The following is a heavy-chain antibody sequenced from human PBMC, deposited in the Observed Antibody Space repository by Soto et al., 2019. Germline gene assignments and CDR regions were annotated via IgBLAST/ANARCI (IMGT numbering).Heavy chain of an antibody. D-gene: IGHD1-7*01. V-gene: IGHV1-69*12. Sequence: QVQLVQSGAEVKKPGSSVKVSCKASGGTFSSYAISWVRQAPGQGLEWMGGIIPIFGTANYAQKFQGRVTITADESTSTAYMELSSLRSEDTAVYYCARGADRVGVITGTTFGGMDVWGQGTTVTVSS. CDR1: GGTFSSYA. CDR3: ARGADRVGVITGTTFGGMDV. CDR2: IIPIFGTA. J-gene: IGHJ6*02.